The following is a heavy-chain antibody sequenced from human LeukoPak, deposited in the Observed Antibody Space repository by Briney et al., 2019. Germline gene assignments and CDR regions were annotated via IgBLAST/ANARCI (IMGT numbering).Heavy chain of an antibody. V-gene: IGHV3-11*04. J-gene: IGHJ4*02. CDR2: ISSSGSII. CDR1: GFTFSDYY. Sequence: PGGSLRLSCAASGFTFSDYYMSWIRQAPGKGLEWVSYISSSGSIIYYADSVEGRFTISRDNAKNSLYLQMNSLRAEDTAVYYCARDGNWNDGYSDYWGQGTLVTVSS. D-gene: IGHD1-1*01. CDR3: ARDGNWNDGYSDY.